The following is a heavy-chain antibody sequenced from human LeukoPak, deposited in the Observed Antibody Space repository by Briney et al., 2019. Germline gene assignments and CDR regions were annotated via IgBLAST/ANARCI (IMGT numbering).Heavy chain of an antibody. CDR1: GGSISSGGYY. V-gene: IGHV4-30-2*01. J-gene: IGHJ4*02. Sequence: PSETLSLTCTVSGGSISSGGYYWSWIRQPPGKGLEWIGYIYHSGSTYYNPSLKSRVTISVDRSKNQFSLKMNSVTAADTAVYFCARDLADWGQGTLVTVSS. CDR3: ARDLAD. CDR2: IYHSGST.